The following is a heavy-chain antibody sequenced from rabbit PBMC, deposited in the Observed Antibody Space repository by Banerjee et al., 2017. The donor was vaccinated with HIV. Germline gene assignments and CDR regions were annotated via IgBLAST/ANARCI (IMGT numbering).Heavy chain of an antibody. Sequence: QEQLEESGGDLVKPEGSLTLTCTASGFSFSNKYVMSWVRQAPGKGLEWIGCINTSSGNTVYASWAKGRFTISKTSSTTVTLQMTSLTAADTATYFCARAVGSIYYYENYFNLWGPGTLVTVS. CDR1: GFSFSNKYV. D-gene: IGHD8-1*01. J-gene: IGHJ4*01. V-gene: IGHV1S45*01. CDR2: INTSSGNT. CDR3: ARAVGSIYYYENYFNL.